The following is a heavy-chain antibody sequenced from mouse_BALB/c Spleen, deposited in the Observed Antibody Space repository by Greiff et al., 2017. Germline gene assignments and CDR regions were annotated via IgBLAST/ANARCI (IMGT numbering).Heavy chain of an antibody. CDR2: INPSNGGT. D-gene: IGHD1-2*01. CDR3: TRNYYGYVPYAMDY. CDR1: GYTFTSYY. V-gene: IGHV1S81*02. J-gene: IGHJ2*01. Sequence: VQLQQPGAELVKPGASVKLSCKASGYTFTSYYMYWVKQRPGQGLEWIGGINPSNGGTNFNEKFKSKATLPVDKSSSTAYMQLSSLTSEDSAVDYCTRNYYGYVPYAMDYWGQGTTLTVSS.